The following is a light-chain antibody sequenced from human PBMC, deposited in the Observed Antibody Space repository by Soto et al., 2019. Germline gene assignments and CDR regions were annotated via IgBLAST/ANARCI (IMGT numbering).Light chain of an antibody. J-gene: IGKJ5*01. CDR2: GAS. CDR1: QSVTSTY. Sequence: EIVLTQSPGTLSLAPEDRATLSCKASQSVTSTYLAWYRQKPGQAPRLLIHGASSRATGIPDRFSGSGSGTDFTLTISRLEPEDFAVYYCQQSGSSPSITFGQGTRL. CDR3: QQSGSSPSIT. V-gene: IGKV3-20*01.